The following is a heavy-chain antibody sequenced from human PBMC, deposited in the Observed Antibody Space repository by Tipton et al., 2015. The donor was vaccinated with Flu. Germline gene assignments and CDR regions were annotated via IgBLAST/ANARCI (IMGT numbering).Heavy chain of an antibody. V-gene: IGHV4-4*07. CDR2: MYTSGST. CDR3: ARGSGSGTFMIFDL. D-gene: IGHD3-10*01. CDR1: GGSLSSYY. J-gene: IGHJ4*02. Sequence: TLSLTCTASGGSLSSYYWSWIRQPAGKGLEWIGRMYTSGSTNYNPSLKSRLTTSVDASKQQFSLKLSSMTAADTAVYYCARGSGSGTFMIFDLWGQGTLVTVSS.